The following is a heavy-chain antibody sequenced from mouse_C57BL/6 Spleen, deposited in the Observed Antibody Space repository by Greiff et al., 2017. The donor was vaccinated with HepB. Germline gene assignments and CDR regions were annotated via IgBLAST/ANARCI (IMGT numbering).Heavy chain of an antibody. V-gene: IGHV1-64*01. CDR1: GYTFTSYW. CDR2: IHPNSGST. CDR3: ARRGKKVTLDY. J-gene: IGHJ2*01. Sequence: QVQLQQPGAELVKPGASVKLSCKASGYTFTSYWMHWVKQRPGQGLEWIGMIHPNSGSTNYNEKFKSKATLTVDKSSSTAYMQLSSLTSEDSAVYYCARRGKKVTLDYWGQGTTLTVSS. D-gene: IGHD2-2*01.